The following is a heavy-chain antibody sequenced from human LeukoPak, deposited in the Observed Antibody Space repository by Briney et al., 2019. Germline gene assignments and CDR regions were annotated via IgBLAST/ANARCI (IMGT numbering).Heavy chain of an antibody. CDR3: ARSTRGIAAAGTLEY. CDR2: IYHSGST. Sequence: PSQTLSLTCAVSGGSISSGGYSWSWIRQPPGKGLEWIGYIYHSGSTYYNPSLKSRVTISEDRSKNQFSLKLSSVTAADTAVYYCARSTRGIAAAGTLEYWGQGTLVTVSS. CDR1: GGSISSGGYS. J-gene: IGHJ4*02. D-gene: IGHD6-13*01. V-gene: IGHV4-30-2*01.